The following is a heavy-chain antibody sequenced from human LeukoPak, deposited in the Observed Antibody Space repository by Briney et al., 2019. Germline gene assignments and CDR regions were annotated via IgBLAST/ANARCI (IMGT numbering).Heavy chain of an antibody. CDR2: INHSGST. V-gene: IGHV4-34*01. D-gene: IGHD3-10*01. CDR3: ARAPMVRGVIRRPTNWFDP. CDR1: GGSFSGYY. J-gene: IGHJ5*02. Sequence: SETLSLTCAVYGGSFSGYYWRWIRQPPGKGLEWIGEINHSGSTNYNPSLKSRVTISVDTSKNQFSLKLSSVTAADTAVYYCARAPMVRGVIRRPTNWFDPWGQGTLVTVSS.